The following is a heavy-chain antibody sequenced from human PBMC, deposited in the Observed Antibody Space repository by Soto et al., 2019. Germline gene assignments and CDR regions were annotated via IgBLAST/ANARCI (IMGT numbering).Heavy chain of an antibody. CDR1: GFTFSNAW. V-gene: IGHV3-15*01. CDR2: IKSKTDGGTT. J-gene: IGHJ6*03. CDR3: TTDQRNYDFWSGYYTHYYYMDV. D-gene: IGHD3-3*01. Sequence: GGSLRLSCAASGFTFSNAWMSWVRQAPGKGLEWVGRIKSKTDGGTTDYAAPVKGRFTISRDDSKNTLYLQMNSLKTEDTAVYYCTTDQRNYDFWSGYYTHYYYMDVWGKGTTVTVSS.